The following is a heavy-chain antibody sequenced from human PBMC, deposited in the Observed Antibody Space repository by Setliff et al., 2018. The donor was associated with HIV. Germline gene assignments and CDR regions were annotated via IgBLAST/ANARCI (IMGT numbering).Heavy chain of an antibody. V-gene: IGHV4-39*07. CDR3: ARGGAREGPEDFFHY. CDR2: IYYSGST. Sequence: SETLSLTCTVSGGSISSSSYYWGWIRQPPGKGLEWIGTIYYSGSTYYNSSLKSRVTISGDTSRNQFSLKLSSVTAADTAVYYCARGGAREGPEDFFHYWGQGTLVTVSS. CDR1: GGSISSSSYY. D-gene: IGHD1-26*01. J-gene: IGHJ4*02.